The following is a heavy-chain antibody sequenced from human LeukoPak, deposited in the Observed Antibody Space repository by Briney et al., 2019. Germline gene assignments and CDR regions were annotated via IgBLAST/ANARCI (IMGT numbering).Heavy chain of an antibody. CDR1: GFTFSSYA. CDR2: ISYDGSNK. V-gene: IGHV3-30-3*01. CDR3: AREKGVANYDFWTPDAFDI. D-gene: IGHD3-3*01. J-gene: IGHJ3*02. Sequence: GGSLRLSCAASGFTFSSYAMHWVRQAPGKGLEWVAVISYDGSNKYYADSVKGRFTISRDNSKNTLYLQMNSLRAEDTAVYYCAREKGVANYDFWTPDAFDIWGQGTMVTVSS.